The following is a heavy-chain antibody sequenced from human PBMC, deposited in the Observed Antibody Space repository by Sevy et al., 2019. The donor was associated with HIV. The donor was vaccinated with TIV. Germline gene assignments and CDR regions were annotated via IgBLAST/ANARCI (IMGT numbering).Heavy chain of an antibody. D-gene: IGHD5-12*01. V-gene: IGHV4-38-2*02. CDR1: GYSIGSGYF. CDR3: ARDRAGATSYFDY. CDR2: IYHSGGT. Sequence: SETLSLTCAVSGYSIGSGYFWGWIRQPPGKGLEWIGNIYHSGGTSYNPSLKSRVTISVDTSKNQFSLSLNSVTASDTAVYYCARDRAGATSYFDYWGQGTVVTVSS. J-gene: IGHJ4*02.